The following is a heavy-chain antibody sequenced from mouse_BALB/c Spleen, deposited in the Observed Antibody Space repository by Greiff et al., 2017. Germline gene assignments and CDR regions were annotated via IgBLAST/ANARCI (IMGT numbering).Heavy chain of an antibody. Sequence: EVKVEESGGGLVQPGGSLRLSCATSGFTFTDYYMSWVRQPPGKALEWLGFIRNKANGYTTEYSASVKGRFTISRDNSQSILYLQMNTLRAEDSATYYCARDTHYGSSRYYAMDYWGQGTSVTVSS. CDR1: GFTFTDYY. V-gene: IGHV7-3*02. CDR3: ARDTHYGSSRYYAMDY. D-gene: IGHD1-1*01. CDR2: IRNKANGYTT. J-gene: IGHJ4*01.